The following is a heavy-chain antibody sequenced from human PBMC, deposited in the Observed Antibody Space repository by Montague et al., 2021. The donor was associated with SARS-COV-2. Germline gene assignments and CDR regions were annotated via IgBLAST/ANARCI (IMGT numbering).Heavy chain of an antibody. CDR3: ARHFVDTGKVRGDMDV. Sequence: SETLSLTCTVSGGSIISTNHYWGWTRQPPGKGLEWIGSIYYRGSSYSNPSLKSRVSLSVDTSKNQLSLKVTSVTAAGTAVYYCARHFVDTGKVRGDMDVWGKGTTVTVSS. V-gene: IGHV4-39*01. CDR2: IYYRGSS. CDR1: GGSIISTNHY. D-gene: IGHD5-18*01. J-gene: IGHJ6*03.